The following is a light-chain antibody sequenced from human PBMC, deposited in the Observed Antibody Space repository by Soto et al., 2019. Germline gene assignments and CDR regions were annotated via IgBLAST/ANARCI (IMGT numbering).Light chain of an antibody. Sequence: QSALTQPPSASGSPGQSVTISCTGTSSDIGAYNYVSWYQQHPGKAPKLMIHEVSKRPSGVPDRFSGSKSGNTASLTVSGLQADDDADYYCSSYSGSNDRWVFGGGTKVTVL. CDR3: SSYSGSNDRWV. V-gene: IGLV2-8*01. CDR2: EVS. J-gene: IGLJ3*02. CDR1: SSDIGAYNY.